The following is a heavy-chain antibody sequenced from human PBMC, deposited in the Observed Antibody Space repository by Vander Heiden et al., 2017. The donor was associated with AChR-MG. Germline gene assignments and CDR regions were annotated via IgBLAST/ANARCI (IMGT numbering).Heavy chain of an antibody. D-gene: IGHD3-3*01. V-gene: IGHV3-21*01. CDR3: ARDPNPSYYDFWSGYLGSFGYYGMDV. CDR1: GFTFSSYS. CDR2: ISSSSSYI. Sequence: EVQLVESGGGLVKPGGSLRLSCAASGFTFSSYSMNWVRQAPGKGLELVSSISSSSSYIYYADSVKGRFTISRDNAKNSLYLQMNSLRAEDTAVYYCARDPNPSYYDFWSGYLGSFGYYGMDVWGQGTTVTVSS. J-gene: IGHJ6*02.